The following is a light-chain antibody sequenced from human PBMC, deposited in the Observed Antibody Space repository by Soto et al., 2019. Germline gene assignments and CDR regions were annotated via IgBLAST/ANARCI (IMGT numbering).Light chain of an antibody. CDR2: GAS. J-gene: IGKJ2*01. V-gene: IGKV3-20*01. CDR3: LRYGDSPPAYT. Sequence: EIVLTQSPGTVSLSPGERATLSCRASQSVSSRNLAWYRQKPGQAPSLRIFGASNRATGIPDRFSGSGSGTDFTLTLSRLGPEDCAVYYCLRYGDSPPAYTFGQGTKLEIK. CDR1: QSVSSRN.